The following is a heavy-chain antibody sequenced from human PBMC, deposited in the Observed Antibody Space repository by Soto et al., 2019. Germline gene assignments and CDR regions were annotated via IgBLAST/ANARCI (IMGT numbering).Heavy chain of an antibody. CDR3: ARDRADGLRSFDWRGLDY. D-gene: IGHD3-9*01. J-gene: IGHJ4*02. Sequence: GGSLRLSCATSGFTFNTFAMHWVRQAPGKGLEWLAVISYDGSHKYYADSVKGRIIISRDNSKNTLYLQMKALRGENTAVYYCARDRADGLRSFDWRGLDYWGQGTLVTVSS. CDR1: GFTFNTFA. V-gene: IGHV3-30-3*01. CDR2: ISYDGSHK.